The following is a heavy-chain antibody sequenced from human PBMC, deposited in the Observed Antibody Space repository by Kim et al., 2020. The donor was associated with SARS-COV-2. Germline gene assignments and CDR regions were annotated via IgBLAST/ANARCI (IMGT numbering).Heavy chain of an antibody. CDR2: IYYSGST. J-gene: IGHJ4*02. CDR3: ARGNRLLSFDY. CDR1: GGSISSYY. Sequence: SETLSLTCTVSGGSISSYYWSWIRQPPGKGLEWIGYIYYSGSTNYNPSLKSRVTISVDTSKNQFSLKLSSVTAADTAVYYCARGNRLLSFDYWGQGTLVT. V-gene: IGHV4-59*13.